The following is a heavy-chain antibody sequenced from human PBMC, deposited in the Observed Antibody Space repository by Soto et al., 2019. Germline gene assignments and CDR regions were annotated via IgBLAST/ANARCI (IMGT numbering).Heavy chain of an antibody. J-gene: IGHJ5*02. V-gene: IGHV2-5*02. CDR1: GFSLTTRGVG. CDR2: IYWDDDK. Sequence: QITLKESGPKLVKPTQTLTLPCTFSGFSLTTRGVGVGWIRHPPGKALQCLALIYWDDDKRYSPSLQSRLSITKETSKNQVVLTMTNVDPVDTATYYCAHIPNYYQYDWFDPWGQGTLVSVSS. D-gene: IGHD3-16*01. CDR3: AHIPNYYQYDWFDP.